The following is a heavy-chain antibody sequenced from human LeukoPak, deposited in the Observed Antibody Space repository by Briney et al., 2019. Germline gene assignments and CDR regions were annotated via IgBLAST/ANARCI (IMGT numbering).Heavy chain of an antibody. CDR1: GGSISSSNW. CDR3: ASGSGSYYPFDY. J-gene: IGHJ4*02. Sequence: SETLSLTCAVSGGSISSSNWWSWVRQPPGKGLEWIGEIYHSGSTNYNPSLKSRVTISVDKSKNQFSLKLTSVTAADTAVYYCASGSGSYYPFDYWGQGTLVTVSS. D-gene: IGHD1-26*01. V-gene: IGHV4-4*02. CDR2: IYHSGST.